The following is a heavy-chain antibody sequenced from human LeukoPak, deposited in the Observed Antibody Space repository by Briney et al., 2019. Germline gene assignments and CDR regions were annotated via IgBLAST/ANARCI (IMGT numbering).Heavy chain of an antibody. V-gene: IGHV3-30*04. CDR1: GFTFSSYA. J-gene: IGHJ4*02. D-gene: IGHD5-12*01. Sequence: GGSLRLSCAASGFTFSSYAMHWVRQAPGKGLEWVAVISYDGSNKYYADSVKGRFTISRDNSKNTLYLQMNSLRAEDTAVYYCARDGIVATEGGFDYWGQGTLVTVSS. CDR3: ARDGIVATEGGFDY. CDR2: ISYDGSNK.